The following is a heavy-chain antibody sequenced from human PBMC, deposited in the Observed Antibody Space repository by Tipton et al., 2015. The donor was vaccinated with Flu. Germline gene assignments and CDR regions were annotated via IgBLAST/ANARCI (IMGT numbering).Heavy chain of an antibody. D-gene: IGHD1-1*01. Sequence: LRLSCTVSGDSISTSIYYWGWVRQLPGKGLEWIGSIYYSGTTYYNSSLKSRVTISVDSSKNEFSLTLASLTAADTAVYYCTRDLWNDRRAYYYYGVDGWGQGTTVAVSS. V-gene: IGHV4-39*07. CDR2: IYYSGTT. CDR1: GDSISTSIYY. CDR3: TRDLWNDRRAYYYYGVDG. J-gene: IGHJ6*02.